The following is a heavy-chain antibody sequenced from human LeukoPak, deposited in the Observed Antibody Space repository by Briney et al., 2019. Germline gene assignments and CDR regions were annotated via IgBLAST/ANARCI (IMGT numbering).Heavy chain of an antibody. CDR1: GGSFSGYY. CDR2: INHSGST. D-gene: IGHD6-13*01. J-gene: IGHJ4*02. CDR3: ARESAKKTGYSSSWYYDY. V-gene: IGHV4-34*01. Sequence: PSETLSLTCAVYGGSFSGYYWSWIRQTPGKGLEWIGEINHSGSTNYNPSLKSRVTISVDTSKNQFSLKLSSVTAADTAVYYCARESAKKTGYSSSWYYDYWGQGTLVTVSS.